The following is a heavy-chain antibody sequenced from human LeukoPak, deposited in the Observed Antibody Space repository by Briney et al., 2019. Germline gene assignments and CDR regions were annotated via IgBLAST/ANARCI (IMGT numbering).Heavy chain of an antibody. Sequence: PSETLSLTCTVSGRSISSFYWSWIRQPPGKGLEWIGYNYYCWSTYYNPSLKSRVTITVDTSKNQFSLKLRSVTAADTAVYYCARDLRKYCGGDCYTNWFDPWGQGTLVTVSS. D-gene: IGHD2-21*02. CDR2: NYYCWST. CDR1: GRSISSFY. J-gene: IGHJ5*02. CDR3: ARDLRKYCGGDCYTNWFDP. V-gene: IGHV4-59*12.